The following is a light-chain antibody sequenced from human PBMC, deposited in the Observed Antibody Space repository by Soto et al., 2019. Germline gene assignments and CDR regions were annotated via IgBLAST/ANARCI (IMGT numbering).Light chain of an antibody. CDR3: ASYTGATTVV. J-gene: IGLJ2*01. Sequence: QSALTQPASVSGSPGQSITISCTGTSSDVGGYNYVSWYQQHPGKAPKLMIYEVSNRPSGVSNRFSGSKSDNTASLTISGLQAEDGADYYCASYTGATTVVFGGGTKVTVL. CDR2: EVS. CDR1: SSDVGGYNY. V-gene: IGLV2-14*01.